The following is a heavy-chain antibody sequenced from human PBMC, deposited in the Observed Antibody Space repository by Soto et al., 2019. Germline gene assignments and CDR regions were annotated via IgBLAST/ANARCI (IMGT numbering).Heavy chain of an antibody. V-gene: IGHV1-18*01. Sequence: ASVKVSCKASGYTFTSYGISWLLQAPGQGLEWMGWISAYNGNTNYAQKLQDRVTMSTDTSTSTAYMELRSLRPGDTAVYYCALLSAIRDLDYFDYWGKGTQVTVSS. CDR3: ALLSAIRDLDYFDY. CDR1: GYTFTSYG. CDR2: ISAYNGNT. J-gene: IGHJ4*02. D-gene: IGHD2-15*01.